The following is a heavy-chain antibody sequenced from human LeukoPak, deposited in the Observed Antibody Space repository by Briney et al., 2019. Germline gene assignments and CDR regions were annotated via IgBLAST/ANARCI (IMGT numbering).Heavy chain of an antibody. CDR2: IKEDGSEK. CDR1: GFIFSSYW. J-gene: IGHJ4*02. CDR3: ARIGYSSSCTDY. Sequence: SGGSLRLSCAGSGFIFSSYWMNWVRQAPGKGLEWVANIKEDGSEKYYVDSVKGRFTISRDNAKNSLYLQMNSLRAEDTAVYYCARIGYSSSCTDYWGQGTLVTVSS. V-gene: IGHV3-7*03. D-gene: IGHD6-13*01.